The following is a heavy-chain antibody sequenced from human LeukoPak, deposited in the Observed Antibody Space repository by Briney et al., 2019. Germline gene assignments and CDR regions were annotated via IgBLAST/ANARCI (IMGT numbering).Heavy chain of an antibody. CDR3: ARGMYHYDSSGYYPAYHFDY. CDR1: GFTFSSYN. V-gene: IGHV3-21*04. CDR2: ISSSSSYI. Sequence: GGSLRLSCAASGFTFSSYNMNWVRQAPGKGLEWVSSISSSSSYIYYTDSVKGRFTISRDNSKNTLYLQMNSLRAEDTAVYYCARGMYHYDSSGYYPAYHFDYWGQGTLVTVSS. D-gene: IGHD3-22*01. J-gene: IGHJ4*02.